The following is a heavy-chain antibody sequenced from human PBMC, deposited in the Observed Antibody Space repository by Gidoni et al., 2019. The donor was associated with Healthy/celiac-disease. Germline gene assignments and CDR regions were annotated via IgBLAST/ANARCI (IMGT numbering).Heavy chain of an antibody. CDR3: ARACIAAAGYYFDY. CDR1: GGSISSSSYY. CDR2: IYYSGRT. V-gene: IGHV4-39*07. D-gene: IGHD6-13*01. J-gene: IGHJ4*02. Sequence: QLQLQESGPGLVKPSETLSLTCTVSGGSISSSSYYWGWIRQPPGKGLEWIGSIYYSGRTYYNPSLKSRVTISVDTSKNQFSLKLSSVTAADTAVYYCARACIAAAGYYFDYWGQGTLVTVSS.